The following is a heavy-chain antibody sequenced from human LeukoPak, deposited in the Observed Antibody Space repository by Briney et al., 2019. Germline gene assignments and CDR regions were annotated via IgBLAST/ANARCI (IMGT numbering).Heavy chain of an antibody. CDR3: ARVVSDLRYFDWFLDAFDI. J-gene: IGHJ3*02. CDR1: GFTFSDYY. V-gene: IGHV3-11*06. D-gene: IGHD3-9*01. CDR2: ISSSSSYT. Sequence: PGGSLRLSCAASGFTFSDYYMSWIRQASGKGLEWVSYISSSSSYTNYADSVKGRFTISRDSAKNSLYLQMNSLRAEDTAVYYCARVVSDLRYFDWFLDAFDIWGQGTMVTVSS.